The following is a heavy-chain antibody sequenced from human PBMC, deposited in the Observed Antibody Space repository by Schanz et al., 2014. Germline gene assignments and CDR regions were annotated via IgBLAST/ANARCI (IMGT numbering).Heavy chain of an antibody. Sequence: EVQVVESGGGLVQPGGSLRLSCTASGFNSDDYAMHWVRQAPGKGLEWVSNIPWNGAAIGYAGSVRGRFTISRDSAKNSLYLQMNSLRPEDTALYYCAKGSRSGSKVMDVWGKGTTXIVSS. CDR1: GFNSDDYA. D-gene: IGHD3-10*01. CDR3: AKGSRSGSKVMDV. CDR2: IPWNGAAI. V-gene: IGHV3-9*02. J-gene: IGHJ6*03.